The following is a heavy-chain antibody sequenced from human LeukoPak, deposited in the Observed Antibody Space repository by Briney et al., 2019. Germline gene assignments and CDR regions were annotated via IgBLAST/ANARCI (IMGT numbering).Heavy chain of an antibody. J-gene: IGHJ4*02. Sequence: GGSLRLSCAASGFTFSPFDMHWVRQAPGKGLEWVSGISGSGGSTYYADSVKGRFTISRDNSKNTLYLQMNSLRAEDTAVYYCAKGGSITIFGVVITDWGQGTLVTVSS. CDR3: AKGGSITIFGVVITD. V-gene: IGHV3-23*01. CDR1: GFTFSPFD. CDR2: ISGSGGST. D-gene: IGHD3-3*01.